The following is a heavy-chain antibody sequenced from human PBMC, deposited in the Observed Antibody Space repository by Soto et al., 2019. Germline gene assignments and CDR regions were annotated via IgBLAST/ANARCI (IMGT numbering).Heavy chain of an antibody. CDR2: INAGNGNT. J-gene: IGHJ4*02. V-gene: IGHV1-3*01. D-gene: IGHD1-26*01. CDR1: GYTFTSYA. Sequence: ASVKVSCKASGYTFTSYAMHWARQAPGQRLEWMGWINAGNGNTKYSQKFQGRVTITRDTSASTAYMELSSLRSEDTAVYYCARGRDSGSPPLDYWGQGTLVTVSS. CDR3: ARGRDSGSPPLDY.